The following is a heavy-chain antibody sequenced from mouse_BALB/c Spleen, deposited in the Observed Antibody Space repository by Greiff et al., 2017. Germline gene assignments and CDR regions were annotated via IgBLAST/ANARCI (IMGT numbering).Heavy chain of an antibody. CDR2: IDPANGNT. D-gene: IGHD1-1*01. CDR1: GFNIKDTY. J-gene: IGHJ4*01. V-gene: IGHV14-3*02. CDR3: AREGGSSYRDAMDY. Sequence: EVKLQESGAELVKPGASVKLSCTASGFNIKDTYMHWVKQRPEQGLEWIGRIDPANGNTKYDPKFQGKATITADTSSNTAYLQLSSLTSEDTAVYYWAREGGSSYRDAMDYWGEGTSVTVAA.